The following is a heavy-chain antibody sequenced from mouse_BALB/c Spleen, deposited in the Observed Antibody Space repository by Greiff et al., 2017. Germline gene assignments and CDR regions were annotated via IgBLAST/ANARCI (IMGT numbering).Heavy chain of an antibody. Sequence: VQLKESGTVLARPGASVKMSCKASGYTFTSYWMHWVKQRPGQGLEWIGAIYPGNSDTSYNQKFKGKAKLTAVTSTSTAYMELSSLTYEDSAVYYCTGKDYYGSSAFDYWGQGTTLTVSS. D-gene: IGHD1-1*01. CDR3: TGKDYYGSSAFDY. CDR1: GYTFTSYW. V-gene: IGHV1-5*01. J-gene: IGHJ2*01. CDR2: IYPGNSDT.